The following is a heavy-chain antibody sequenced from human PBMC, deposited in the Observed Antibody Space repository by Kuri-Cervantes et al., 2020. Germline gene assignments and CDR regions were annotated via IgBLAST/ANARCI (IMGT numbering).Heavy chain of an antibody. CDR1: GFSLSTSGVG. D-gene: IGHD3-10*01. CDR2: IYWNDDK. Sequence: SGPTLVKPTQTLTLTCTFSGFSLSTSGVGVGWIRQPPGKALEWHALIYWNDDKRYSPSLKSRLTITKDTSKNQVVLTMTNMDPVDTATYYCAHTSPHYYGYGMDVWGQGTTVTVSS. V-gene: IGHV2-5*01. J-gene: IGHJ6*02. CDR3: AHTSPHYYGYGMDV.